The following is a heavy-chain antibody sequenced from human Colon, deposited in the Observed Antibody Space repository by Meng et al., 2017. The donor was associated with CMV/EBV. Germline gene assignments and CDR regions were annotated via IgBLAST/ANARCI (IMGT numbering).Heavy chain of an antibody. CDR3: ARGRAYYDILTGLHY. CDR1: GFTFSSYE. V-gene: IGHV3-48*03. J-gene: IGHJ4*02. CDR2: ISSSGSTI. D-gene: IGHD3-9*01. Sequence: GGSLRLPCAASGFTFSSYELNWVRQPPGKGLEWVSYISSSGSTIYYAASVKGRFTISRDNAKNSLYLQMTSLRAEDTAVYYCARGRAYYDILTGLHYWGQGTLVTVSS.